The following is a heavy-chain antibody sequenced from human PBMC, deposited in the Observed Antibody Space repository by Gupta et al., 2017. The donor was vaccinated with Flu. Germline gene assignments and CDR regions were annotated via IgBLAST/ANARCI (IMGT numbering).Heavy chain of an antibody. Sequence: ATGKGLEWVSRIKDTTKSGTTDYEAHVKGRLTISRDDAKMTLYMQKTSVKTEDTAVYYCAESADYGDYLDYWGQGTLVTVSS. CDR2: IKDTTKSGTT. CDR3: AESADYGDYLDY. J-gene: IGHJ4*02. V-gene: IGHV3-15*01. D-gene: IGHD4-17*01.